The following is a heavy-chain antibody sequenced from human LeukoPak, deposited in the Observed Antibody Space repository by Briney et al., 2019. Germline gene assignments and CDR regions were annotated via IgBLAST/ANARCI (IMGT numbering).Heavy chain of an antibody. D-gene: IGHD2-15*01. J-gene: IGHJ5*02. CDR1: GFTFSSYE. V-gene: IGHV3-48*03. CDR2: ISSSGSTI. CDR3: ARERAVCSGGSCSGYNWFDP. Sequence: QPGRSLRLSCAASGFTFSSYEMNWVRQAPGKGLEWVSYISSSGSTIYYADSVKGRFTISRDNAKNSLYLQMNSLRAEDTAVYYCARERAVCSGGSCSGYNWFDPWGQGTLVTVSS.